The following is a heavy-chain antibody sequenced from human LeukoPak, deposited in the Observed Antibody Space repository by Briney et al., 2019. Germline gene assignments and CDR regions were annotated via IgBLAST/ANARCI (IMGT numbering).Heavy chain of an antibody. CDR3: ARINGQRTSIDY. CDR1: GFTFNNFE. J-gene: IGHJ4*02. CDR2: ISISGGAT. Sequence: PGGSLRLSCLASGFTFNNFEITWVRQAPGKGLEWVSYISISGGATYYAESMKGRFTISRDNAKNSVFLQMNGLRPSDTSVYNCARINGQRTSIDYWGQGTLVTVSS. D-gene: IGHD6-25*01. V-gene: IGHV3-48*03.